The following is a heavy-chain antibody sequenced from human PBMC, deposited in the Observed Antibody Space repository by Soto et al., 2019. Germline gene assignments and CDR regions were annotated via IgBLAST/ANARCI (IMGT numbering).Heavy chain of an antibody. Sequence: ETLSLTCSVSGAYINTYSWTWIRQPAGKGLEWIGRIYTSASINYNPSLKGRVTLSVDTSTNQVSLRLASVTAADTAIYYCARDREAGYNFYYGMDVWGQGTTVS. CDR2: IYTSASI. CDR1: GAYINTYS. J-gene: IGHJ6*02. D-gene: IGHD6-19*01. V-gene: IGHV4-4*07. CDR3: ARDREAGYNFYYGMDV.